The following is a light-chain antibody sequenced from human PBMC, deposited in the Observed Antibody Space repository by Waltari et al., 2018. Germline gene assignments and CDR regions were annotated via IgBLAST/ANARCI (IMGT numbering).Light chain of an antibody. Sequence: ELVMTQSPATLSVSPGERATLPCRASQSVSSDLAWYQQKPGQAPRLLIYGASTRATGIPARFSGSGSATEFTLTISSLQSEDFAIYYCQQYNEWPPYTFGQGTKLEIK. J-gene: IGKJ2*01. CDR2: GAS. CDR3: QQYNEWPPYT. CDR1: QSVSSD. V-gene: IGKV3-15*01.